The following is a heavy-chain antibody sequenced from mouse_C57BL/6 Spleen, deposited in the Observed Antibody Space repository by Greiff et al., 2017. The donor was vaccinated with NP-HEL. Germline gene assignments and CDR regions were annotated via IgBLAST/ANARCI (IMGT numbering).Heavy chain of an antibody. D-gene: IGHD1-1*01. J-gene: IGHJ2*01. Sequence: EVKLVESGGDLVKPGGSLKLSCAASGFTFSSYGMSWVRQTPAKRLEWVETISSGGSYTYYPDSVKGRFTISRDNAKNTLYLQMSSLKSEDTAMYYCARNTDGSSLDYWGQGTTLTVSS. CDR3: ARNTDGSSLDY. CDR1: GFTFSSYG. V-gene: IGHV5-6*01. CDR2: ISSGGSYT.